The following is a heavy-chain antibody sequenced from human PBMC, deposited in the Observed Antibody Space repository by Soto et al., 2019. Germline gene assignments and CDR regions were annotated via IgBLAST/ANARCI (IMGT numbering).Heavy chain of an antibody. V-gene: IGHV3-15*01. CDR2: IKSKTDGGTT. D-gene: IGHD5-12*01. J-gene: IGHJ4*02. Sequence: GGSLRLSCAASGFTFSNAWMSWVRQAPGKGLEWVGRIKSKTDGGTTDYAAPVKGRFTISRDDSKNTLYLQMNSLKTEDTAVYYCTTDLVPAIRYSGYDYGVLRYWGQGTLVTVSS. CDR3: TTDLVPAIRYSGYDYGVLRY. CDR1: GFTFSNAW.